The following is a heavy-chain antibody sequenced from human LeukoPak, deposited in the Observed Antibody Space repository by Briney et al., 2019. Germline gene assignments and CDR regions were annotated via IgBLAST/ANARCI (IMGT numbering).Heavy chain of an antibody. CDR1: GGAFSGYS. V-gene: IGHV4-34*01. D-gene: IGHD4-17*01. CDR2: VDPNGTT. J-gene: IGHJ4*02. CDR3: ARGRSYEYGDYDY. Sequence: SETLSLTCAVYGGAFSGYSWSWIRQPPGKGLEWIGEVDPNGTTNYNPSLKSRVTVSVDTSKNQFSLNLKSVTAADTAVYYCARGRSYEYGDYDYWGQGTLVTVSS.